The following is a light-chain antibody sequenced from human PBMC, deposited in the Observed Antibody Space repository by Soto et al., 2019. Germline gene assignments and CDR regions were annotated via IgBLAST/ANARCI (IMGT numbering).Light chain of an antibody. Sequence: EIVLTQSPGTLSSSPGERATLSCRASQSVRSNHLAWYQQKPGQAPRLLIYEASSRATGIPDRFSGSGSGTDFTLTISRREHEDVAVYYCQQYGSSPRTFGRGTKLEI. CDR3: QQYGSSPRT. J-gene: IGKJ2*01. V-gene: IGKV3-20*01. CDR2: EAS. CDR1: QSVRSNH.